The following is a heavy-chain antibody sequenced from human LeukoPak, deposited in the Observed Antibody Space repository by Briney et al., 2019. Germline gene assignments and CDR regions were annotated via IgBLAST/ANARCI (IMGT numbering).Heavy chain of an antibody. D-gene: IGHD3-16*01. Sequence: SETLSLTCTVSGYSITSSSSWGWIRQPPGKGLEWIGSVYHTGSTYYNPSLKSRVTISADTSKNQFSLKLSSVTAADTAVYYCARQTGSYGFRDYWGQETLVTVSS. J-gene: IGHJ4*02. CDR2: VYHTGST. CDR1: GYSITSSSS. V-gene: IGHV4-38-2*02. CDR3: ARQTGSYGFRDY.